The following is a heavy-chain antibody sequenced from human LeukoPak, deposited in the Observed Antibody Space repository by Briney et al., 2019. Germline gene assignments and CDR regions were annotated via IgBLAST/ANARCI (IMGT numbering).Heavy chain of an antibody. V-gene: IGHV4-59*01. D-gene: IGHD3-10*01. CDR1: GGSISSYY. Sequence: SETLSLTCTVSGGSISSYYWSWIRQPPGKGLEWIGYIYYSGSTNYNPSLKSRVTISVDTSKNQFSLKLSSVTAADTAVYYCARVLLWFGELSHPFDYWGQGTLVTVSS. J-gene: IGHJ4*02. CDR3: ARVLLWFGELSHPFDY. CDR2: IYYSGST.